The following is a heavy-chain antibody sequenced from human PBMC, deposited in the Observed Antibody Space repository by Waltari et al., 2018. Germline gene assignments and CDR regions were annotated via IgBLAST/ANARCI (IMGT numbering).Heavy chain of an antibody. D-gene: IGHD3-9*01. J-gene: IGHJ4*02. V-gene: IGHV1-2*02. CDR2: IHLDSDDT. CDR3: ARDFQTGNFFVS. CDR1: GYTSSGSL. Sequence: QVQLVQSGAEVKEPGASVKVSCRASGYTSSGSLIHWVRQAPGQGLEWMGWIHLDSDDTKSGQKLRGRVTVTGDSSITTAYMELRGLRSDDSAMYYCARDFQTGNFFVSWGQGTLVTVSS.